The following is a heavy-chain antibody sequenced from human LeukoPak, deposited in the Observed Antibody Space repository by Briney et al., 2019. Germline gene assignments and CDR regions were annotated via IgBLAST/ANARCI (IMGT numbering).Heavy chain of an antibody. Sequence: ASVKVSCKASGFTFTSYGFSWVRQAPGQGLEWMGWISAYNGNTNYAQRLQGRVTMTTDTSTSTAYMELRSLRSDDTAVYYCARFWAAAGIDYWGQGTLVTVSS. CDR1: GFTFTSYG. CDR2: ISAYNGNT. J-gene: IGHJ4*02. D-gene: IGHD6-13*01. V-gene: IGHV1-18*04. CDR3: ARFWAAAGIDY.